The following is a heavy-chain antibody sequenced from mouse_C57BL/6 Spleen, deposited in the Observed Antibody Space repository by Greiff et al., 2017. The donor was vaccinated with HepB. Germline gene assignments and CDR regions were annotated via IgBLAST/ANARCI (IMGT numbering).Heavy chain of an antibody. Sequence: DVMLVESGGGLVKPGGSLKLSCAASGFTFSSYAMSWVRQTPEKRLEWVATISDGGSYTYYPDNVKGRFTISRDNAKNNPYLQMSHLKSEDTAMYYCARGGLRRGYAMDYWGQGTSVTVSS. D-gene: IGHD2-4*01. V-gene: IGHV5-4*03. CDR1: GFTFSSYA. CDR2: ISDGGSYT. J-gene: IGHJ4*01. CDR3: ARGGLRRGYAMDY.